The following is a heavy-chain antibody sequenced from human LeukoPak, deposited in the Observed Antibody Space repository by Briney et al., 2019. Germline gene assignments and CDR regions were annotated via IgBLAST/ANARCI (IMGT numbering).Heavy chain of an antibody. V-gene: IGHV1-2*02. J-gene: IGHJ6*03. D-gene: IGHD1-26*01. CDR1: GYTFTGYY. Sequence: ASVKVSCKASGYTFTGYYMHWVRQAPGQGLEWMGWINPNSGGTNYAQKFQGRVTMTRDTSISTAYMELSRLRSDDTAVYYCARVSGQWEPRRDLYYMDVWGKGTMVTVSS. CDR3: ARVSGQWEPRRDLYYMDV. CDR2: INPNSGGT.